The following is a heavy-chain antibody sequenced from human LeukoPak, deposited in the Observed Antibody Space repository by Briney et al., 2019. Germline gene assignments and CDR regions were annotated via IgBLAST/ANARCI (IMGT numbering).Heavy chain of an antibody. V-gene: IGHV1-46*01. Sequence: PSASVKVSCKASGGTFSSYAISWVRQAPGQGLEWMGIINPSGGSTSYAQKFQGRVTMTRDTSTSTVYMELSSLRSEDTAVYYCARVRGGYGGPFDYWGQGTLVTVSS. D-gene: IGHD4-23*01. CDR2: INPSGGST. J-gene: IGHJ4*02. CDR1: GGTFSSYA. CDR3: ARVRGGYGGPFDY.